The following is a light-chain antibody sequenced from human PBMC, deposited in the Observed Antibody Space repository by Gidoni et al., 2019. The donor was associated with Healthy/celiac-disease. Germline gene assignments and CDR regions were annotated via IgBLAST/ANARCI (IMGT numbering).Light chain of an antibody. J-gene: IGKJ5*01. V-gene: IGKV4-1*01. CDR1: QSDLYSSNNKNY. Sequence: DIVMTQPTDSLAVSLGERATINCKSSQSDLYSSNNKNYLAWYQQKPGQPPKLLIYGACTRESGVHDRFSDSGSGTDLTLTSSSLQAEDVAVYYCQKYYSTPPATFGQXTRLEIK. CDR3: QKYYSTPPAT. CDR2: GAC.